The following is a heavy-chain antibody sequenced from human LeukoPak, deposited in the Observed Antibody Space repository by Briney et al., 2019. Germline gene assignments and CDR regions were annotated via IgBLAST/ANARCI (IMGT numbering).Heavy chain of an antibody. CDR1: GVTFNTYT. CDR2: ISYDGSNE. CDR3: YGLDV. V-gene: IGHV3-30*03. J-gene: IGHJ6*02. Sequence: PGRALRLSCAAAGVTFNTYTIQWGGGAPGKGREGGAAISYDGSNEFYADSVRGGFTISRDNSENTLFLQMTSLRPEDTSVSHFYGLDVWGQGTTVAVSS.